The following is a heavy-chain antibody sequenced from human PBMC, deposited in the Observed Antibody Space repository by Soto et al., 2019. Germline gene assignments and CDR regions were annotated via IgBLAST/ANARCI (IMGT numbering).Heavy chain of an antibody. D-gene: IGHD6-13*01. V-gene: IGHV4-38-2*02. CDR1: GYSISSGYY. CDR2: IYHSGST. Sequence: PSETLSLTCAVSGYSISSGYYWGWIRQPPGKGLEWIGSIYHSGSTYYNPSLKSRVTISVDTSKNQFSLKLSSVTAADTAVYYCARDLSPPIAAAGYLDYWGQGTLVTVSS. CDR3: ARDLSPPIAAAGYLDY. J-gene: IGHJ4*02.